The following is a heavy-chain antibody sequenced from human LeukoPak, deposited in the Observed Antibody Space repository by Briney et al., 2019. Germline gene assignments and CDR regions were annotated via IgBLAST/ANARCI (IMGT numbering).Heavy chain of an antibody. CDR1: GGTFSSYA. D-gene: IGHD3-3*01. V-gene: IGHV1-69*13. CDR3: ASDTVRVEWLLFY. CDR2: IIPIFGTA. J-gene: IGHJ4*02. Sequence: ASVKVSCKASGGTFSSYAISWVRQAPGQGLEWMGGIIPIFGTANYAQKFQGRVTITADESTSTAYMELSSLRSEDTAVYYCASDTVRVEWLLFYWGQGTLVTVSS.